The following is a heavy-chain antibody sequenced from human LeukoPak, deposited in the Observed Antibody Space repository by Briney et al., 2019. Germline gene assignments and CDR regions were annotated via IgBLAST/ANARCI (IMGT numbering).Heavy chain of an antibody. CDR3: ASGDGYLQPY. CDR1: GFSVSGRF. J-gene: IGHJ4*02. Sequence: GGSLRLSCAASGFSVSGRFMSWVRQAPGKGLEWVSIIHYDGKIRYAGSVGGRFTIYRDDSENTLFLQMNSLRVDDTAVYFCASGDGYLQPYWGQGTLVTVSS. V-gene: IGHV3-53*01. CDR2: IHYDGKI. D-gene: IGHD2-21*01.